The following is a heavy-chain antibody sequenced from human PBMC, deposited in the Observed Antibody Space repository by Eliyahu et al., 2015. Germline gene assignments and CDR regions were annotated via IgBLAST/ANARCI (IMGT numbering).Heavy chain of an antibody. CDR1: GFTFSRYS. CDR2: IGRTSSLI. D-gene: IGHD6-6*01. V-gene: IGHV3-48*02. Sequence: EVQLVESGGTLVQPGGSLRLSXAAXGFTFSRYSMVWVRQAPGKGLEWLSYIGRTSSLIEYAHSVKGRFTVSRDNVQSSLFLQLGSLRDDDSAVYFCATADSTTDSSWFHHWGQGTLVIVSS. CDR3: ATADSTTDSSWFHH. J-gene: IGHJ1*01.